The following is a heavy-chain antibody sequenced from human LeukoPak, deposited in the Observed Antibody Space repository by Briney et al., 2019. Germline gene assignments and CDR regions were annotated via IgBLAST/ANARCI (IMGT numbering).Heavy chain of an antibody. Sequence: VKVSCKASGYTFTSYDINWVRQATGQGLEWMGWISAYNGNTNYEQKLQGRVTMTTDTSTSTAYMELRSLRSDDTAVYYCASLKNSYDSSGYLVTDAFDIWGQGTMVTVSS. CDR2: ISAYNGNT. V-gene: IGHV1-18*01. J-gene: IGHJ3*02. CDR1: GYTFTSYD. D-gene: IGHD3-22*01. CDR3: ASLKNSYDSSGYLVTDAFDI.